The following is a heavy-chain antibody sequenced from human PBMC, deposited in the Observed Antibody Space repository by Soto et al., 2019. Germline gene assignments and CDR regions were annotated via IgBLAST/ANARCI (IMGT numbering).Heavy chain of an antibody. J-gene: IGHJ4*02. CDR2: ISGSATGGST. CDR3: AKFVGDFWNGYPNSPFDY. CDR1: GFTFSSYG. D-gene: IGHD3-3*01. Sequence: PGGSLDLSCAAPGFTFSSYGMGWVRQAPGKGLEGVSTISGSATGGSTYYADSVKGRFTISRDISENTLYLQMNSLRADDTAIYYCAKFVGDFWNGYPNSPFDYWGQGTLVTVSS. V-gene: IGHV3-23*01.